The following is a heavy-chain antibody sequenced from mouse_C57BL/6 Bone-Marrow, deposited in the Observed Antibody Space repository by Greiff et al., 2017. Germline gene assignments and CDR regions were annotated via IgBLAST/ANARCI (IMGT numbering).Heavy chain of an antibody. CDR1: GYTFTSYG. CDR2: IYPRSGNT. D-gene: IGHD1-1*01. CDR3: AREYYGSSYFYAMDY. J-gene: IGHJ4*01. Sequence: QVQLQQSGAELARPGASVKLSCKASGYTFTSYGISWVKQRTGQGLEWIGEIYPRSGNTYYNEKFKGKATLTADKSSSTAYMELRSLTSEDSAVYFCAREYYGSSYFYAMDYWGQGTSVTVSS. V-gene: IGHV1-81*01.